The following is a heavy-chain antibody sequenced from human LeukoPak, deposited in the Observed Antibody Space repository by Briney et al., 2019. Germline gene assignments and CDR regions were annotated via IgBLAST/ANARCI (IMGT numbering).Heavy chain of an antibody. CDR1: GFTFGSYA. CDR2: ISGSGGST. V-gene: IGHV3-23*01. J-gene: IGHJ6*02. D-gene: IGHD2-2*01. Sequence: GASLRLSCAASGFTFGSYAMSWVRQAPGKGLERVSAISGSGGSTYYADSVKGRFTISRDNSKNTLYLQMNSLRAEDTAVYYCAKGSKYQLLLQEYYYYYGMDVWGQGTTVTVSS. CDR3: AKGSKYQLLLQEYYYYYGMDV.